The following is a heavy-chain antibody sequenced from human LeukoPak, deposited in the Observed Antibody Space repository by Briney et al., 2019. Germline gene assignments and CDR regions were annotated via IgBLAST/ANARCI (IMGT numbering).Heavy chain of an antibody. CDR1: GVTFNSAA. CDR3: AKEGRLTVAAVVVENFFDY. J-gene: IGHJ4*02. V-gene: IGHV3-23*01. D-gene: IGHD3-22*01. CDR2: ISGSGGDT. Sequence: AGSLTLSCAGSGVTFNSAARSWVRQAPGKGLEWVSGISGSGGDTYYSDSVKGRFTISRDKAKTTVYLQMHSLRPEDTEQYDCAKEGRLTVAAVVVENFFDYWGQGTPVTVSA.